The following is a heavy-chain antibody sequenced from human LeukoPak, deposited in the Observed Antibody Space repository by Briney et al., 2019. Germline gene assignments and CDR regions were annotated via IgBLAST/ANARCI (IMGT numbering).Heavy chain of an antibody. CDR3: ARQPSFNAALS. J-gene: IGHJ4*02. D-gene: IGHD3-16*02. V-gene: IGHV4-39*01. CDR2: IYYSGST. Sequence: PSETLSLTCTVSGGSISSYYWGWIRQPPGKGLEWIGSIYYSGSTYYNPSLKSRVTISVDTSKNQFSLKLSSVTAADTAVYYCARQPSFNAALSWGQGTLVTVSS. CDR1: GGSISSYY.